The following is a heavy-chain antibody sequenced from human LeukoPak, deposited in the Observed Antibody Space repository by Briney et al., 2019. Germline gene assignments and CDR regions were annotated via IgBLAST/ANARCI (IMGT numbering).Heavy chain of an antibody. D-gene: IGHD5-18*01. CDR2: ISGSGGST. CDR3: AKVLRGYSYGGFDY. J-gene: IGHJ4*02. Sequence: SGRSLRLSCAASGFTFDDYAMHWVRQAPGRGLDWVSTISGSGGSTYYADSVKGRFTISRDNSKNTLYLQMNSLRAEDTAVYYCAKVLRGYSYGGFDYWGQGTLVTVSS. V-gene: IGHV3-23*01. CDR1: GFTFDDYA.